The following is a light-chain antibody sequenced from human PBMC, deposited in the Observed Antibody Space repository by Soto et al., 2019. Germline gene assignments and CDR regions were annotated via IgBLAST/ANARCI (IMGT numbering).Light chain of an antibody. Sequence: DIQMTQSPSTLSASVGDRVTMSCRASQSISSWLAWYQQKPGKAPKLLIYQASSLESEVPSRFSGSGSGTEFTLTISSLQPDDFATYYCQQYDSYSLTFGGGTKVEIK. J-gene: IGKJ4*01. CDR1: QSISSW. CDR3: QQYDSYSLT. V-gene: IGKV1-5*03. CDR2: QAS.